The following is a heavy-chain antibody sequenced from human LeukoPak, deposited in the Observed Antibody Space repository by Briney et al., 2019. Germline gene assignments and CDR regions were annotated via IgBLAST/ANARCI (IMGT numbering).Heavy chain of an antibody. V-gene: IGHV3-53*01. Sequence: SGGSLRLSCAASGFTFSSYAMSWVRQAPGKGLEWVSVLYSAASIYYADSVKGRFTVSKDNSKNILFLQMNSLRVDDTAIYYCARALHGYGTGWYGDLNYWGQGTLVTVSS. J-gene: IGHJ4*02. D-gene: IGHD6-19*01. CDR3: ARALHGYGTGWYGDLNY. CDR1: GFTFSSYA. CDR2: LYSAASI.